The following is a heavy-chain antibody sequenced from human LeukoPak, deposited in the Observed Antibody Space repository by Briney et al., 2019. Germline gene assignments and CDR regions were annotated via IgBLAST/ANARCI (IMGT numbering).Heavy chain of an antibody. D-gene: IGHD3-10*01. CDR2: VFFPGTT. CDR3: ARQKRYFGEFYL. CDR1: GDFIGDSY. J-gene: IGHJ1*01. V-gene: IGHV4-59*01. Sequence: SETLSLTCKVSGDFIGDSYRSWIRQSPGRGLEWFGYVFFPGTTVYNPSLKSRVTMSVDTSKNQFSLALISVTAADTAIYYCARQKRYFGEFYLWGQGILVAVSS.